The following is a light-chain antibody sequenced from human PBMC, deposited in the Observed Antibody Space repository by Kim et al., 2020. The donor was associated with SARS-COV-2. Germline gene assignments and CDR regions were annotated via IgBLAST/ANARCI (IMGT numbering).Light chain of an antibody. Sequence: LSASVGDRVTITCRASQTIGTSLAWFQQKPGKAPKLLMYKVSTLQSGVPTRFSGSGSETEFTLTISSLQPDEFATYYCQQYFIYSTFGQGTKLEI. V-gene: IGKV1-5*03. CDR2: KVS. J-gene: IGKJ2*01. CDR3: QQYFIYST. CDR1: QTIGTS.